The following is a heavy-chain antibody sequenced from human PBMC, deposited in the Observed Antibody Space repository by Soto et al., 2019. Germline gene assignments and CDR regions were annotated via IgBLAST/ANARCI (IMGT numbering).Heavy chain of an antibody. CDR1: GGTFSSYA. CDR3: ARGWYYYDSRGYPFDF. D-gene: IGHD3-22*01. J-gene: IGHJ4*02. CDR2: IIPIFGTA. V-gene: IGHV1-69*13. Sequence: SVKVSCKASGGTFSSYAISWVRQAPGQGLEWMGGIIPIFGTANYAQKFQGRVSITADDSTSTAYMELSSLRSEDTAVYYCARGWYYYDSRGYPFDFWGQGALVTVSS.